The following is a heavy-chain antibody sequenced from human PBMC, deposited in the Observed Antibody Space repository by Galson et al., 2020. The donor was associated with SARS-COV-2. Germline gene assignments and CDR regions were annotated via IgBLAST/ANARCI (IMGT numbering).Heavy chain of an antibody. D-gene: IGHD6-13*01. CDR1: GYSFTSYW. Sequence: GESLKISCKGSGYSFTSYWIGWVRQMPGKGLEWRGIIYPGDSDTSYSPSFQGQVTISADKSISTAYLQWSSLKASDTAMYYCARGRGSSWYWRATDDGWFDPWGQGTLVTVSS. CDR2: IYPGDSDT. V-gene: IGHV5-51*01. J-gene: IGHJ5*02. CDR3: ARGRGSSWYWRATDDGWFDP.